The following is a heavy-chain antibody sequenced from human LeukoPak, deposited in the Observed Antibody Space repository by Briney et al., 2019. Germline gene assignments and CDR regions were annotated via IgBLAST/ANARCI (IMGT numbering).Heavy chain of an antibody. D-gene: IGHD3-22*01. Sequence: GGSLRLSCAASGFTFNNYGMHWVRQAPGKGLEWVAFIRYDGSNKYYADSVKGRFTISRDNSKNTLYLQMNSLRAEDTAVYYCARDLGQYYDTSDNWFDPWGQGTLVTVSS. CDR3: ARDLGQYYDTSDNWFDP. CDR2: IRYDGSNK. J-gene: IGHJ5*02. CDR1: GFTFNNYG. V-gene: IGHV3-30*02.